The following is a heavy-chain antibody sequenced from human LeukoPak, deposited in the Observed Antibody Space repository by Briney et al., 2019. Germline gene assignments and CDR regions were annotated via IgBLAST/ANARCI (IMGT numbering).Heavy chain of an antibody. D-gene: IGHD1-26*01. CDR2: FDPEDGET. CDR3: ATLLGETYFFDF. J-gene: IGHJ4*02. CDR1: GTYSLNELS. V-gene: IGHV1-24*01. Sequence: ASVKVSCKASGTYSLNELSMHWVRQAPGKGLEWMGGFDPEDGETIYAQSFRGRVTVTEDTSTDTVYMDLSSLRSEDTAVYYCATLLGETYFFDFWGQGTLVTVSS.